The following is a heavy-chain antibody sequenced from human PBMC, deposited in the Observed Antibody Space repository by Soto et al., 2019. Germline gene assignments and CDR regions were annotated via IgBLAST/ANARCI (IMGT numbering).Heavy chain of an antibody. CDR1: GFTFSSYG. D-gene: IGHD3-10*01. V-gene: IGHV3-30*18. CDR2: ISYDGSNK. CDR3: AKDPTGGYYYLDV. Sequence: QVQLVESGGGVVQPGRSLRLSCAASGFTFSSYGMHWVRQAPGKGLEWVAVISYDGSNKYYADSVKGRFTISRDNSKNTLYLQMTSLRAEDTAVYYCAKDPTGGYYYLDVWGKGTTVTVSS. J-gene: IGHJ6*03.